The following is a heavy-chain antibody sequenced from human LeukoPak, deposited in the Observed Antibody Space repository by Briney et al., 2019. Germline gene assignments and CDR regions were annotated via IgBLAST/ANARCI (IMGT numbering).Heavy chain of an antibody. D-gene: IGHD3-22*01. Sequence: ASVKVSCKASGYTFTGYYMHWVRQAPGQGLEWMGWINPNSGGTNYAQKFQGRVTMTRDTSISTAYMELSRLRSDDTAVYYCAREVVGGSSGYYASGEGDYWGQGTLVTVSS. CDR2: INPNSGGT. V-gene: IGHV1-2*02. CDR1: GYTFTGYY. CDR3: AREVVGGSSGYYASGEGDY. J-gene: IGHJ4*02.